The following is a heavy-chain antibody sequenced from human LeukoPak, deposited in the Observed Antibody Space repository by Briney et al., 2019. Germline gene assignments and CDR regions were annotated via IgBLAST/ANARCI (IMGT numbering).Heavy chain of an antibody. CDR3: ARDYLGALDY. V-gene: IGHV3-7*01. Sequence: GGSLRLSCAASGFTFSDYYMSWIRQAPGKGLEWVANIIQDGSARNYVDSVRARFTISRDNARNSVYLQMDSLRAEDTAVYYCARDYLGALDYWGQGILVTVSS. CDR2: IIQDGSAR. D-gene: IGHD7-27*01. J-gene: IGHJ4*01. CDR1: GFTFSDYY.